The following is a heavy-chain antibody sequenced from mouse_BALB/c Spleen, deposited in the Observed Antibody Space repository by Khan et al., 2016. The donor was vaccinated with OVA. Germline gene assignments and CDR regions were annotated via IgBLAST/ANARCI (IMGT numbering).Heavy chain of an antibody. V-gene: IGHV5-6*01. Sequence: EVELVESGGDLVKPGGSLKLSCAASGFTFSSYSMSWVRQTPDKRLEWVATISSGGDYTYYPDSVKGRFTISRDNARNTLYQQMSSMKSEETAMYYCASHLTGSFAYWGQGTLVTVSA. D-gene: IGHD4-1*01. J-gene: IGHJ3*01. CDR2: ISSGGDYT. CDR1: GFTFSSYS. CDR3: ASHLTGSFAY.